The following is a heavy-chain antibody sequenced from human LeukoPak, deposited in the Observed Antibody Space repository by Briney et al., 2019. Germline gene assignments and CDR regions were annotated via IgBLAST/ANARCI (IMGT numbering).Heavy chain of an antibody. CDR1: GGSISSSSHF. J-gene: IGHJ4*02. CDR3: ARSGGTPDGGAFDY. D-gene: IGHD4-23*01. V-gene: IGHV4-39*01. Sequence: TTSETLSLTCSVSGGSISSSSHFWGWIRQPPGKGLEWIGSIYYSGKTYYSPSLKSRVTMSIDTAQNQFSLKLRSVTAADTAIYYCARSGGTPDGGAFDYWGQGTLVTVSS. CDR2: IYYSGKT.